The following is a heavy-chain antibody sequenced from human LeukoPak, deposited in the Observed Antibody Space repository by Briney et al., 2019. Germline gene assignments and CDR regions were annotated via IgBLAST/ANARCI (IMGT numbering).Heavy chain of an antibody. J-gene: IGHJ4*02. CDR2: IIPILGIA. CDR1: GGTFSSYA. Sequence: SVKVSCKASGGTFSSYAISWVRQAPGQGLEWMGRIIPILGIANYAQKFQGRVTITADKSTSTAYMELSSLRSEDTAVYYCARDPPSYSSGWLDYWGQGTLVTVSS. CDR3: ARDPPSYSSGWLDY. D-gene: IGHD6-19*01. V-gene: IGHV1-69*04.